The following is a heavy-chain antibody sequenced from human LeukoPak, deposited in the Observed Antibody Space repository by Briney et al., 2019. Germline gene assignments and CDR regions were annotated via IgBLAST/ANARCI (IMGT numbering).Heavy chain of an antibody. J-gene: IGHJ4*02. D-gene: IGHD5-12*01. Sequence: GRSLRLSCAASGFTVNDAWMSWVRQAPGKGLEWVGRIKNRAGGGSTDYAAPVKGRFTISRDDSKNTLYLQMNSLKPEDTAVYYCASEDPWLPVKEITFWGQGTLVTVSS. V-gene: IGHV3-15*01. CDR2: IKNRAGGGST. CDR3: ASEDPWLPVKEITF. CDR1: GFTVNDAW.